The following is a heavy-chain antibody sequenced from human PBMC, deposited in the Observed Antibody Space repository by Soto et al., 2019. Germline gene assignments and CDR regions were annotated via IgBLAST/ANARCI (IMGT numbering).Heavy chain of an antibody. V-gene: IGHV5-51*01. CDR3: ARYSGSYWHYLDF. CDR1: GYSFAGHW. CDR2: IYPGDSDT. Sequence: GESLKISCKGSGYSFAGHWVAWVRQMPEKGLEWIGTIYPGDSDTKYSPAFRGQVTISADTSVSTAYLQWRSLEATDSAIYYCARYSGSYWHYLDFWGQGTLVTVSS. J-gene: IGHJ4*02. D-gene: IGHD1-26*01.